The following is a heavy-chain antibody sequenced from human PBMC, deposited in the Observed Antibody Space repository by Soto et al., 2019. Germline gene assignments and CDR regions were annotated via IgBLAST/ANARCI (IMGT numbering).Heavy chain of an antibody. V-gene: IGHV3-15*01. CDR3: TTGRGIQLWYPTPDY. Sequence: GGSLRLSCAASGFTFSNAWMSWVRQAPGKGLEWVGRIKSKTDGGTTDYAAPVKGRFTISRDDSKNTLYLQMNSLKTEDTAVYYCTTGRGIQLWYPTPDYWGQGTLVTVSS. CDR1: GFTFSNAW. D-gene: IGHD5-18*01. J-gene: IGHJ4*02. CDR2: IKSKTDGGTT.